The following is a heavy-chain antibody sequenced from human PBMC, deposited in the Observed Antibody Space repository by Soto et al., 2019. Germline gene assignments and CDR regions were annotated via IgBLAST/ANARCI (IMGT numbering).Heavy chain of an antibody. D-gene: IGHD3-3*01. CDR1: GYTFTGYY. CDR2: INPNSGGT. Sequence: ASVKVSCKASGYTFTGYYMHWVRQAPGQGLEWMGWINPNSGGTNYAQKFQGWVTMTRDTSISTAYMELSRLRSDDTAVYYCARDQRRITIFGVVPPPVMDFWGQGSTVTVSS. J-gene: IGHJ6*02. V-gene: IGHV1-2*04. CDR3: ARDQRRITIFGVVPPPVMDF.